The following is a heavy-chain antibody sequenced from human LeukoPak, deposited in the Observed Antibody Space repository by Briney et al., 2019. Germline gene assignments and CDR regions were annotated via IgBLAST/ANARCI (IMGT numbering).Heavy chain of an antibody. V-gene: IGHV3-48*03. J-gene: IGHJ4*02. Sequence: PGGSLRLSCAASGFTFSSYEMNWVRQAPGKGLEWVSYISSTSGSAIYYADSVKGRFTISRDNAKNSLYLQMNSLRAEDTAVYYCARDPKGTYYYDSSGYYYFDYWGQGTLVTVSS. CDR1: GFTFSSYE. CDR2: ISSTSGSAI. CDR3: ARDPKGTYYYDSSGYYYFDY. D-gene: IGHD3-22*01.